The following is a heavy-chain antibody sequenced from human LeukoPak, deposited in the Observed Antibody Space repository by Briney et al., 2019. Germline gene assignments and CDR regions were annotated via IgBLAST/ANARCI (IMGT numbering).Heavy chain of an antibody. V-gene: IGHV3-74*01. CDR3: VRGYYMDV. J-gene: IGHJ6*03. CDR1: GFTFSSYW. CDR2: LNTDGSIT. Sequence: GSLRLSCAASGFTFSSYWMHWVRQAPGKGLVWVSRLNTDGSITTYADSVKGRFSISRDNAKNTLYLQMNSLRAEDTAVYYCVRGYYMDVWGKGTTVTVSS.